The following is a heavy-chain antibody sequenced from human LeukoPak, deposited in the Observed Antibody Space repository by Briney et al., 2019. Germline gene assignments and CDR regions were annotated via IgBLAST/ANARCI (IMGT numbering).Heavy chain of an antibody. J-gene: IGHJ4*02. V-gene: IGHV1-2*02. CDR1: GYTFTGYY. D-gene: IGHD4-17*01. CDR3: ARERAADYGDYGY. Sequence: ASVKVSCKASGYTFTGYYMHWVRPAPGQGLEWMGWINPNSGGTNYAQKFQGRVTMTRDTSISTAYMELSRLRSDDTAVYYCARERAADYGDYGYWGQGTLVTVSS. CDR2: INPNSGGT.